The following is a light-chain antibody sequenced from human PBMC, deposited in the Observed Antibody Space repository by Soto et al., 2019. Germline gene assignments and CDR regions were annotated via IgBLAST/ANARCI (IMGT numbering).Light chain of an antibody. CDR3: QQSYSSPPYT. CDR2: GAS. CDR1: QSVRGN. V-gene: IGKV3-15*01. J-gene: IGKJ2*01. Sequence: EIVMTQSPATLSVSPGERATLSCRASQSVRGNLAWYQQKPGQAPRLLIYGASTRATGIPARFSGSGSGTEFTLTISGLQSEDFATYYCQQSYSSPPYTFGQGTKLEI.